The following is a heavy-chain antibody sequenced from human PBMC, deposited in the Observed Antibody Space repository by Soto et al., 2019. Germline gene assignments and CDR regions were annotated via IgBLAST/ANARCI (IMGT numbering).Heavy chain of an antibody. V-gene: IGHV4-30-4*01. CDR3: ARDKKFRLGYCSGGSCYGPTYYYGMDV. J-gene: IGHJ6*02. Sequence: SETLSLTCTVSGGSISSGDYYWSWIRQPPGKGLEWIGYIYYSGSTYYNPSLKSRVTISVDTSKNQFSLKLSSVTAADTAVYYCARDKKFRLGYCSGGSCYGPTYYYGMDVWGQGTTVTVSS. D-gene: IGHD2-15*01. CDR2: IYYSGST. CDR1: GGSISSGDYY.